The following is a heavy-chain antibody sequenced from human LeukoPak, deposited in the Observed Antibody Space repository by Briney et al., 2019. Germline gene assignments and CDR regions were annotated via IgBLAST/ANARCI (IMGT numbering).Heavy chain of an antibody. V-gene: IGHV3-64*01. CDR3: ARDRVGSSWSEFDY. CDR1: GFTFSYYA. J-gene: IGHJ4*02. D-gene: IGHD6-13*01. CDR2: INNSGNSA. Sequence: GGSLRLSCAASGFTFSYYAMYWVRQAPGKGLEYGSGINNSGNSASYANSVKGRFTVSRDNSENTLYLQLGSLRAEDMAVYYCARDRVGSSWSEFDYWGQGTLVTVSS.